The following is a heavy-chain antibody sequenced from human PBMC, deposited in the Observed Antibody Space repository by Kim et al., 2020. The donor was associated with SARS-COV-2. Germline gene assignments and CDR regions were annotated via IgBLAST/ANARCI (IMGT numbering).Heavy chain of an antibody. V-gene: IGHV5-51*01. J-gene: IGHJ4*02. Sequence: PSFQGQVTISAEKSISTAYLQWSSLKASDTAMYYCARLADYYDGNYYFDYWGQGTLVTVSS. CDR3: ARLADYYDGNYYFDY. D-gene: IGHD3-22*01.